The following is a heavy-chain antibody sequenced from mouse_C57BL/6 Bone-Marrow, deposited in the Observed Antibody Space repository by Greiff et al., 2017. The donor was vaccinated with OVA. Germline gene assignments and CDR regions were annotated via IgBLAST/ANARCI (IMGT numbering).Heavy chain of an antibody. D-gene: IGHD3-2*02. CDR1: GFNIKDDY. CDR2: IDPENGDT. V-gene: IGHV14-4*01. J-gene: IGHJ2*01. CDR3: TSSGYTYFDY. Sequence: EVQLQQSGAELVRPGASVKLSCTASGFNIKDDYMHWVKQRPEQGLEWIGWIDPENGDTEYASKFQGKATITADTSSNKAYLQLSSLTSEDTAVYYCTSSGYTYFDYWGQGTTLTVSS.